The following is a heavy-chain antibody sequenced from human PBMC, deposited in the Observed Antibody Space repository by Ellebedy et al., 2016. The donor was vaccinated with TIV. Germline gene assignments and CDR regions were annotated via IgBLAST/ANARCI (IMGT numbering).Heavy chain of an antibody. CDR2: MDSGGSTT. J-gene: IGHJ2*01. D-gene: IGHD3-22*01. CDR1: GFTFSSYW. Sequence: GESLKIFXAASGFTFSSYWMHWVRQAPGKGLVWVSRMDSGGSTTDYADSVKGRFTISRDNAKNSLYLQMNSLTAEDTAVYFCARLGTFITLNYWYFDLWGRGTLVTVSS. V-gene: IGHV3-74*01. CDR3: ARLGTFITLNYWYFDL.